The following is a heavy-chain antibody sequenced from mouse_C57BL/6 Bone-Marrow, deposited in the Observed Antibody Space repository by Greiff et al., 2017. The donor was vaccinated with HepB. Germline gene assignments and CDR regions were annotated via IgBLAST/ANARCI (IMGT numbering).Heavy chain of an antibody. J-gene: IGHJ3*01. Sequence: DVMLVESGEGLVKPGGSLKLSCAASGFTFSSYAMSWVRQTPEKRLEWVAYISSGGDYIYYADTVKGRFTISRDNARNTLYLQMSSLKSEDTAMYYCTGDRATTVVGGFAYWGQGTLVTVSA. V-gene: IGHV5-9-1*02. D-gene: IGHD1-1*01. CDR1: GFTFSSYA. CDR2: ISSGGDYI. CDR3: TGDRATTVVGGFAY.